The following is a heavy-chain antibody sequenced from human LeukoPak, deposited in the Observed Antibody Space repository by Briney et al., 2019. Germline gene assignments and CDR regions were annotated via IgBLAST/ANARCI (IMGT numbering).Heavy chain of an antibody. CDR3: ARSYYDSSGYYVFFDY. V-gene: IGHV1-69*13. CDR2: IIPIFGTA. J-gene: IGHJ4*02. Sequence: SVKVSCKASGYTFTSYGISWVRQAPGQGLEWMGGIIPIFGTANYAQKFQGRVTITADESTSTAYMELSSLRSEDTAVYYCARSYYDSSGYYVFFDYWGQGTLVTVSS. D-gene: IGHD3-22*01. CDR1: GYTFTSYG.